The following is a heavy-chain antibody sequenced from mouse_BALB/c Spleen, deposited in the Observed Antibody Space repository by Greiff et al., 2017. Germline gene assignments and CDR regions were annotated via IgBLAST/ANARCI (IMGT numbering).Heavy chain of an antibody. V-gene: IGHV1-14*01. D-gene: IGHD1-1*01. J-gene: IGHJ2*01. CDR1: GYTFTSYV. CDR3: ERAYGSREGYYFDY. Sequence: EVQLQQSGPELVKPGASVKMSCKASGYTFTSYVMHWVKQKPGQGLEWIGYINPYNDGTKYNEKFKGKATLTSDKSSSTAYMELSSLTSEDSAVYDCERAYGSREGYYFDYWGQGTTLTVSA. CDR2: INPYNDGT.